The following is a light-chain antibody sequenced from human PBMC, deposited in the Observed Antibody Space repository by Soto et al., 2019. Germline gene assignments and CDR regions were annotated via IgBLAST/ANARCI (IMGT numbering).Light chain of an antibody. CDR3: QQANSFPHT. Sequence: DIQMTQSPSTLSGSVGDRVTITCRASQGISTYLNWYQQKPGKAPKLLIYAASSLQSGVPSRFSGSGSGTDFSLTISSLQPEDFATYYCQQANSFPHTFGGGTKVDIK. J-gene: IGKJ4*01. CDR2: AAS. V-gene: IGKV1-12*01. CDR1: QGISTY.